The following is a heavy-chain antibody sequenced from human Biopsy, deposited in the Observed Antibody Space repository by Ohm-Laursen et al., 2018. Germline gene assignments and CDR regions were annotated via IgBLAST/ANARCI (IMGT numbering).Heavy chain of an antibody. D-gene: IGHD3-22*01. CDR1: GGSISNNNYY. V-gene: IGHV4-39*01. CDR2: IFYRGST. CDR3: ARDYDTSGYYYVS. J-gene: IGHJ5*02. Sequence: SDTLSLTCTVSGGSISNNNYYWGGIRQPPGKGLEWIGSIFYRGSTHYKPSLKSRVNISVDTSKNQFSLKLNSVTAADTAVYYCARDYDTSGYYYVSWGQGTLVTVSS.